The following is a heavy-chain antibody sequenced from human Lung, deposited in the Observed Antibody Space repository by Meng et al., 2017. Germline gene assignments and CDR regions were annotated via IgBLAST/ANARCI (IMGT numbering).Heavy chain of an antibody. CDR1: GGSISSHNW. CDR2: VYHSGST. Sequence: QVQLQESGPGLVKPSGPLSLTCAVSGGSISSHNWWSWVRQTPGRGLEWIGEVYHSGSTNYNPSLKSRVIISVNNSKNQFSLKLTSVTAADTAVYYCARDDSGYADFDSWGQGTLVTVSS. CDR3: ARDDSGYADFDS. J-gene: IGHJ4*02. V-gene: IGHV4-4*02. D-gene: IGHD3-22*01.